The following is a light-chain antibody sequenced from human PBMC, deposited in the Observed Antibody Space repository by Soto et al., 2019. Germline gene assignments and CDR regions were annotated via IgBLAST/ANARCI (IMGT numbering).Light chain of an antibody. J-gene: IGKJ1*01. Sequence: DIQMTQSPSTLSASVGDRVSITCRASQSISRQLAWYQQKPGKAPNLLIYQASNLETGVPSRFTGSGSGTEFTLTISSLQPDDLATYYGRQYQRYWTFGQGTKVEVK. V-gene: IGKV1-5*03. CDR2: QAS. CDR3: RQYQRYWT. CDR1: QSISRQ.